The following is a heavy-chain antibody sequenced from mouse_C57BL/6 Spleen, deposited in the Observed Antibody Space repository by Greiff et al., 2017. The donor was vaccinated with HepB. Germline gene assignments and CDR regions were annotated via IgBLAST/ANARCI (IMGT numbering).Heavy chain of an antibody. CDR3: ARSKDGCFAY. D-gene: IGHD2-3*01. CDR2: IYPRSGNT. J-gene: IGHJ3*01. Sequence: VQLQQSGAELARPGASVKLSCKASGYTFTSYGISWVKQRTGQGLEWIGEIYPRSGNTYYNEKFKGKATLTADKSSSTAYMELRSLTSEDSAVYFCARSKDGCFAYWGQGTLVTVSA. CDR1: GYTFTSYG. V-gene: IGHV1-81*01.